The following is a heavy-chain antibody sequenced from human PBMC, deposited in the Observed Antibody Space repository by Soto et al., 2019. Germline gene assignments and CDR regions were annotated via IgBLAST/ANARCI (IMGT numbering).Heavy chain of an antibody. D-gene: IGHD2-2*02. CDR3: ASEYLAIDY. CDR1: GGTFSSYT. V-gene: IGHV1-69*02. J-gene: IGHJ4*02. Sequence: QVQLVQSGAEVKKPGSSVKVSCKASGGTFSSYTISWVRQAPGQGLEWMGRIIPILGIANYAQKFQGRVTITADKSPRTADMELSSLSSEDTAVYYCASEYLAIDYWGQGTLVTVSS. CDR2: IIPILGIA.